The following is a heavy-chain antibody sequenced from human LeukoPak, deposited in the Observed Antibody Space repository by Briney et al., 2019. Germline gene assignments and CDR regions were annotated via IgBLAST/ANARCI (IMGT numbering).Heavy chain of an antibody. J-gene: IGHJ5*02. V-gene: IGHV1-8*01. CDR1: GYTFTSYD. CDR2: MNPNSGNT. Sequence: ASVKVSCKASGYTFTSYDSNSVRQAAGQGLEWMGWMNPNSGNTGYAQKFHSRFTMTRNTSIITAYMDLSSLTSEDPAVYHCARFAVVPAARWRVLGFDPWGQGTLVTVSS. CDR3: ARFAVVPAARWRVLGFDP. D-gene: IGHD2-2*01.